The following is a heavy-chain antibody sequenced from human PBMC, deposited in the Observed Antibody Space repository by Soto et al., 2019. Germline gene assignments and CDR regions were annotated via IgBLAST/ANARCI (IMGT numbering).Heavy chain of an antibody. CDR1: GFTFVTYA. CDR2: ITGSGGST. Sequence: GGSLRLSCAASGFTFVTYAMNWVRQAPGKGLEWVSGITGSGGSTYYADSVKGRFTISRDNSKNTLYLQMNSLRGDDTAVYYCAKDRSVDTRDWFDPWGQGTLVTVSS. CDR3: AKDRSVDTRDWFDP. V-gene: IGHV3-23*01. D-gene: IGHD5-18*01. J-gene: IGHJ5*02.